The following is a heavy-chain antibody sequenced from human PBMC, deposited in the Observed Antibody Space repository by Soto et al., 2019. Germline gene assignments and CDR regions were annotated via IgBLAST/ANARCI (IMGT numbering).Heavy chain of an antibody. Sequence: SGGSLRLSCAASGFPVSSNYMSWVRQAPGKGLEWVSVISSGGSTHYADSVKGRFTISRDNSKNTLYLQMNSLRAEDTAVYYCAREGLLYSSSWYIAYWGQGTLVTVSS. CDR1: GFPVSSNY. V-gene: IGHV3-66*01. CDR2: ISSGGST. D-gene: IGHD6-13*01. J-gene: IGHJ4*02. CDR3: AREGLLYSSSWYIAY.